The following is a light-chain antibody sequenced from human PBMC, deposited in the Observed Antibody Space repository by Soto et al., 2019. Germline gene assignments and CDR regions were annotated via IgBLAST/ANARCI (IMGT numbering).Light chain of an antibody. CDR1: QSISSY. V-gene: IGKV1-39*01. CDR3: QQCFSPLPT. J-gene: IGKJ4*01. CDR2: AAS. Sequence: DIQMTQSPTSLSASVGDRVTITCRASQSISSYLNWYQQKPGEVPKLLIFAASSLQPGVPSRFSGSGFGTDFTLTSSSLQTEDCATYYCQQCFSPLPTFGGGTKVEL.